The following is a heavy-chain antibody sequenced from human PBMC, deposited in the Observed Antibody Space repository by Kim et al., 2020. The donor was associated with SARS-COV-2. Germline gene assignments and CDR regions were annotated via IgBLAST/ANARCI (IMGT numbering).Heavy chain of an antibody. Sequence: SVKVSCKASGGTFSSYAISWVRQAPGQGLEWMGGIIPIFGTANYAQKFQGRVTITADESTSTAYMELSSLRSEDTAVYYCAPSQGWLRGDGYENWFDPWGQGTLVTVSS. D-gene: IGHD5-12*01. V-gene: IGHV1-69*13. CDR2: IIPIFGTA. J-gene: IGHJ5*02. CDR1: GGTFSSYA. CDR3: APSQGWLRGDGYENWFDP.